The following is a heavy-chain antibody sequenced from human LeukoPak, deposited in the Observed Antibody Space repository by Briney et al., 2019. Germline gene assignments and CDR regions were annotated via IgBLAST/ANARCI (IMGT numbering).Heavy chain of an antibody. CDR3: AKGGEMGTIRGSFDY. CDR2: ISYWRSHK. CDR1: GYTFTGYY. D-gene: IGHD5-24*01. J-gene: IGHJ4*02. Sequence: GSVKVSCKASGYTFTGYYMHWVRQAPGKGLEWVAVISYWRSHKYYTDSVRGRFTISRDNSKTTLYLQMNSLRTEDTAVYYCAKGGEMGTIRGSFDYLGQGTLVTVSS. V-gene: IGHV3-30*18.